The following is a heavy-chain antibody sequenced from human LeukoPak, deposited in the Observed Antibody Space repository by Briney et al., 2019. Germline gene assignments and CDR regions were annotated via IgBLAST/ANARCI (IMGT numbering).Heavy chain of an antibody. CDR2: INHSGST. CDR1: GGSFNYYY. J-gene: IGHJ4*02. V-gene: IGHV4-34*01. CDR3: ARARCSGDSCYTGYY. D-gene: IGHD2-15*01. Sequence: SETLSLTCAVSGGSFNYYYWNWIRQPPGRGLEWIGEINHSGSTNYNPSIKSRVTMSVDTSKNQISLKMSSVTAADTAVYFCARARCSGDSCYTGYYWGQGTLVTVSS.